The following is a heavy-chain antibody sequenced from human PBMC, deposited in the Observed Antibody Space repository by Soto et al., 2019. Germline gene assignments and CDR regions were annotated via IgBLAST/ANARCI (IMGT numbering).Heavy chain of an antibody. Sequence: GGSLRLSCAASGFTFSSYAMSWVRQAPGKGLEWVSAISGSGGSTYYADSVKGRFTISRDNSKNTLYLQMNSLRAEDTAVYYCAHNYYDSSGYYYPFDYWGQGTLVTVSS. J-gene: IGHJ4*02. D-gene: IGHD3-22*01. V-gene: IGHV3-23*01. CDR1: GFTFSSYA. CDR2: ISGSGGST. CDR3: AHNYYDSSGYYYPFDY.